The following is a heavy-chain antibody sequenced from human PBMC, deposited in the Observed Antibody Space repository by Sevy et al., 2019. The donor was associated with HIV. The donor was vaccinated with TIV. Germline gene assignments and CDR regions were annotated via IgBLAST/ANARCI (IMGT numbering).Heavy chain of an antibody. CDR3: ARRGVGSQTGRVAATLPAPFDP. D-gene: IGHD2-15*01. CDR1: GGSISSSSYY. CDR2: IYYSGST. Sequence: SETLSLTCTVSGGSISSSSYYWGWIRQPPGKGLEWIGSIYYSGSTYYNPSLKSRVTISVDTSKNQFSLKLGSVTAADTAVYYCARRGVGSQTGRVAATLPAPFDPWGQGTLVTVSS. J-gene: IGHJ5*02. V-gene: IGHV4-39*01.